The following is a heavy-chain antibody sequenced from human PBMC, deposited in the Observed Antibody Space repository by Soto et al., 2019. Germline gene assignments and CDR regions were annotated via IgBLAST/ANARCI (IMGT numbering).Heavy chain of an antibody. Sequence: QVQLVQSGAEVKKPGASVKVACKASGYTFTSYDINWVRHATGQGLEWMGWMNPNSGNTGYAQKFQGRVTLTRNTPISTAYMELSSLRSEDTAVYYCARGGVVVPAARGNWFDPRGQGPLVTVSS. CDR3: ARGGVVVPAARGNWFDP. D-gene: IGHD2-2*01. V-gene: IGHV1-8*01. CDR1: GYTFTSYD. CDR2: MNPNSGNT. J-gene: IGHJ5*02.